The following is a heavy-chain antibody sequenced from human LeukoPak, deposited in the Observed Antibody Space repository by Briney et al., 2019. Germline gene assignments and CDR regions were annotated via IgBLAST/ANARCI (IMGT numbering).Heavy chain of an antibody. CDR3: AREGGPYRPLDY. CDR2: VNLQGST. Sequence: SETLSLTCGVSGGSITNTNYWTWVRQPPGKGLEWIGEVNLQGSTNYNPSLMGRVAISVDESENHISLQLTSVTAADTAVYYCAREGGPYRPLDYSGQGTLVTVSS. J-gene: IGHJ4*02. V-gene: IGHV4-4*02. CDR1: GGSITNTNY.